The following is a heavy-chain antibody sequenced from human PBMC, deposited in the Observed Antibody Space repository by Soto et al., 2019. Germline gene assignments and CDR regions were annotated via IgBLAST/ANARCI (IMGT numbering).Heavy chain of an antibody. J-gene: IGHJ6*03. V-gene: IGHV1-8*01. D-gene: IGHD2-15*01. CDR3: ARGLYCSGGSCYNHYYYYVDV. CDR1: GYTLTSND. CDR2: MNPNSGNT. Sequence: GASVKVTCKDSGYTLTSNDSKWVRQATGQGLEWMGWMNPNSGNTGYAQKFQGRVTMTRNTSISTAYMELSSLRSEDTAVYYCARGLYCSGGSCYNHYYYYVDVWGKGTTVTVSS.